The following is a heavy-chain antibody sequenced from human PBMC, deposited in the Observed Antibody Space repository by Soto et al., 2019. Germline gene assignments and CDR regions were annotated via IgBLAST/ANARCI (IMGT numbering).Heavy chain of an antibody. CDR3: ASSTQMDAIDAFDI. CDR2: MNPNSGNT. V-gene: IGHV1-8*01. Sequence: ASVKVSCKASGYTFTSYDINWVRQATGQGLEWMGWMNPNSGNTGYAQKFQGRVTMTRKTTISTAYMELSSLRSEDTAVYYCASSTQMDAIDAFDIWGQGTMVTVSS. J-gene: IGHJ3*02. D-gene: IGHD2-2*01. CDR1: GYTFTSYD.